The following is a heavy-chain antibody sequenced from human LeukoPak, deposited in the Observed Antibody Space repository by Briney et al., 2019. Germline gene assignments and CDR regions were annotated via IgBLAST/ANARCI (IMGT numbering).Heavy chain of an antibody. D-gene: IGHD3-10*01. CDR2: IYYSGST. V-gene: IGHV4-31*03. CDR3: ARDRFGYYFDY. J-gene: IGHJ4*02. CDR1: GGSISSGGYY. Sequence: SETLSLTCTVSGGSISSGGYYWSWIRQHPGKGLEWIGYIYYSGSTYYNPSLKSRVTISVDTSKNQFSLKLSSVTAADTAMYYCARDRFGYYFDYWGQGTLVTVSS.